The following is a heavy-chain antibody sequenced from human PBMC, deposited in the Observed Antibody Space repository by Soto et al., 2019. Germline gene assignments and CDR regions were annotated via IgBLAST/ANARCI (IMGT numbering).Heavy chain of an antibody. D-gene: IGHD2-21*01. Sequence: QVQLQESGPGLVKPSQTLSLTCTVSGGSISSGGYYWSWIRQHPGKGLEWIGYIYYSGSTYYIPSLTSRVTISGDTSKNQVSLKFSCMTAADTAVYYCARDDCGGRYYYGMDVLGQGTTVTVSS. CDR1: GGSISSGGYY. J-gene: IGHJ6*02. CDR3: ARDDCGGRYYYGMDV. V-gene: IGHV4-31*03. CDR2: IYYSGST.